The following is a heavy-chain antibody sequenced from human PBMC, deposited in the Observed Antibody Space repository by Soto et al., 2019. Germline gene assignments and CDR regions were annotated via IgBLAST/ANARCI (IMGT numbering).Heavy chain of an antibody. CDR3: ARGNSLGYCSSTSCYYFDY. Sequence: GGSLRLSCAASGFTFSSFAMTWVRQAPGKGLEWVSVVTASGDSTRYADSVKGRFTISRDNSKNTVFLQMNSLRAEDTALYYCARGNSLGYCSSTSCYYFDYWGQGTLVTVSS. V-gene: IGHV3-23*01. CDR1: GFTFSSFA. CDR2: VTASGDST. D-gene: IGHD2-2*01. J-gene: IGHJ4*02.